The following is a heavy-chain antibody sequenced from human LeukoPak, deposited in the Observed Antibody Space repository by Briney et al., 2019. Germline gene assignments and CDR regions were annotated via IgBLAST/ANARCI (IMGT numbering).Heavy chain of an antibody. J-gene: IGHJ4*02. Sequence: ASVKVSCKASGGTFSSYTISWVRQAPGQGLEWMGRIIPILGIANYAQKFQGRVTITADKSTSTAYMELSSLRSEDWAVYNCARGFERGKYGSGSYAFDYWGQGTLVTVSS. CDR1: GGTFSSYT. CDR2: IIPILGIA. D-gene: IGHD3-10*01. V-gene: IGHV1-69*02. CDR3: ARGFERGKYGSGSYAFDY.